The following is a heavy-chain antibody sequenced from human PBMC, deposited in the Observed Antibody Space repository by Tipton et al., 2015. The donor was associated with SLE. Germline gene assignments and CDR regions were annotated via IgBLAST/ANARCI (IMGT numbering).Heavy chain of an antibody. CDR1: GGSVSSSSKY. CDR2: IYYTGTTT. CDR3: ARRSPSMVQGPDVLGYFDN. V-gene: IGHV4-39*07. D-gene: IGHD3-10*01. J-gene: IGHJ4*02. Sequence: TLSLTCTVSGGSVSSSSKYWAWIRQPPGKGLEWIGSIYYTGTTTYYNSFLKSRVTMSVDTSKNQFSLRVRSLTAADTAVYYCARRSPSMVQGPDVLGYFDNWGQGSLVTVSS.